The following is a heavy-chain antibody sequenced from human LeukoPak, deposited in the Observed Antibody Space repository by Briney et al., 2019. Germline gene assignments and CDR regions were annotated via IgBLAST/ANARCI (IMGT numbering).Heavy chain of an antibody. CDR1: GYDFTRYW. CDR2: IFPVDSEI. J-gene: IGHJ4*02. D-gene: IGHD5-12*01. V-gene: IGHV5-51*01. Sequence: GESLKISCKGSGYDFTRYWIGWVRQMPGKGLEWIGIIFPVDSEIRFSPSFQGQVTMSVDTSISTAYLQWNSLKAADSAIYYCTRGRGYTGYQGGYWGQGTLVTVSS. CDR3: TRGRGYTGYQGGY.